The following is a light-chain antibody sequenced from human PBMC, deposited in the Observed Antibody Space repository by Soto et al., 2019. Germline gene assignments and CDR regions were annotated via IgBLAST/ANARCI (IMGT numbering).Light chain of an antibody. CDR3: QQYGSSPT. Sequence: IVSTQSPGTLSLSPGDRATLSCRASQSISSSYLGWYQQKPGQAPRILIFGASTRAAGSPDRFSGSGSGTDSTLTISRLDPEYFAVYYCQQYGSSPTLGQGTKVDI. CDR1: QSISSSY. J-gene: IGKJ1*01. CDR2: GAS. V-gene: IGKV3-20*01.